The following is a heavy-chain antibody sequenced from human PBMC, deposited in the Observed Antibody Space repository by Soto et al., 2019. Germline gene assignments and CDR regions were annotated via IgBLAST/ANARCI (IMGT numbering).Heavy chain of an antibody. CDR3: ARGLTMVRGVISDFDY. V-gene: IGHV4-31*03. CDR2: IYYSGST. D-gene: IGHD3-10*01. Sequence: SETLSLTCTVSGGSISSGGYYWSWIRQHPGKGLEWIGYIYYSGSTYYNPSLKSRVTISVDTSKNQFSLKLSSVTAADTAVNYCARGLTMVRGVISDFDYWGQGTLVTVSS. CDR1: GGSISSGGYY. J-gene: IGHJ4*02.